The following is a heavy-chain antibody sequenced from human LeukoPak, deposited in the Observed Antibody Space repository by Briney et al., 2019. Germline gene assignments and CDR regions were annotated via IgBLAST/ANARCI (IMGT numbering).Heavy chain of an antibody. CDR3: ARDYVWGSSESDY. V-gene: IGHV3-7*01. Sequence: GGSLRLSCAASGYTFSNYWMTWFRQTPGKDLEWVGNIKYDGSEKYYVDSVKGRFTISRDNAKNSLYLHMNSLRVEDTAIYYCARDYVWGSSESDYWGQGTLVTVSS. J-gene: IGHJ4*02. CDR2: IKYDGSEK. CDR1: GYTFSNYW. D-gene: IGHD7-27*01.